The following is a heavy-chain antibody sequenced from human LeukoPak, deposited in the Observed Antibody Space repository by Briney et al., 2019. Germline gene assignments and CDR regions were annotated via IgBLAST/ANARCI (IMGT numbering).Heavy chain of an antibody. Sequence: GGSLRLSCAASGFTFSSYVMQWVRQALGKGLESVEVIWADGRNKYYVDSVKGRFTISRDNSKNTLYLQMNSLRAEDTAVYYCAKDGLLWFGELPYYYGMDVWGQGTTVTVSS. CDR1: GFTFSSYV. CDR2: IWADGRNK. J-gene: IGHJ6*02. D-gene: IGHD3-10*01. CDR3: AKDGLLWFGELPYYYGMDV. V-gene: IGHV3-30*02.